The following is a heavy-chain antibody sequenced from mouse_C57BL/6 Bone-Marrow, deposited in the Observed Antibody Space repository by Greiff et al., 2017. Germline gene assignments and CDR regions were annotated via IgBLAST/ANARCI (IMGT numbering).Heavy chain of an antibody. V-gene: IGHV3-6*01. J-gene: IGHJ4*01. CDR2: ISYDGSN. CDR1: GYSITSGYY. CDR3: ARDYYGSSFYYYAMDY. D-gene: IGHD1-1*01. Sequence: ESGPGLVKPSQSLSLTCSVTGYSITSGYYWNWIRQFPGNKLEWMGYISYDGSNNYNPSLKNRISITRDTSKNQFFLKLNSVTTEDTATYYCARDYYGSSFYYYAMDYWGQGTSVTVSS.